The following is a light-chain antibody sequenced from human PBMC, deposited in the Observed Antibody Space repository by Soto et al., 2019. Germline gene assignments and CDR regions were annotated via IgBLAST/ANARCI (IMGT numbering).Light chain of an antibody. Sequence: EIVLTQSPGTLSLSPGERATLSCRASQSVGRNYLAWFQQKPGQAPRLLIYDASTRATGIPDKFGGSGSGTDFTFTISRLEPEDFAVYYCQQYVNSPITFGQGTRLEIK. J-gene: IGKJ5*01. CDR2: DAS. CDR3: QQYVNSPIT. V-gene: IGKV3-20*01. CDR1: QSVGRNY.